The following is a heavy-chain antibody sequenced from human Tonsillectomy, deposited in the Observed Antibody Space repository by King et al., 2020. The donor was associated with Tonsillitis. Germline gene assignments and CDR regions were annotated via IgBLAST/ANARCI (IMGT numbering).Heavy chain of an antibody. CDR3: ARRGERRRGEETKDEEDDGRDG. V-gene: IGHV4-39*01. CDR1: GGSLSSSRSY. J-gene: IGHJ6*04. CDR2: IYYSGST. D-gene: IGHD3-10*01. Sequence: LPLQASCPGLVTPSSTLSLPFTVSGGSLSSSRSYLGWIRPPPGKGLAWIGSIYYSGSTYYNPSLKRRVTISVDTSKHQFSLKLSSVTAADTAVYSWARRGERRRGEETKDEEDDGRDGGGKGTTGT.